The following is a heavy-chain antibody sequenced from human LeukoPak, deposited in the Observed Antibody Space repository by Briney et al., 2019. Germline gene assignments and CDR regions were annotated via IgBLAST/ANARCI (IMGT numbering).Heavy chain of an antibody. CDR3: ARSAGHFDY. J-gene: IGHJ4*02. CDR2: TYYRSKWYN. CDR1: GDSVSSKSAA. Sequence: SQTLSLTCAISGDSVSSKSAAWNWIRQSPSRGLERLGRTYYRSKWYNDYTLSVKSRITIKSDTSKNQFSLQLNSVTPEDMAVYYCARSAGHFDYWGQGTLVTVSS. V-gene: IGHV6-1*01.